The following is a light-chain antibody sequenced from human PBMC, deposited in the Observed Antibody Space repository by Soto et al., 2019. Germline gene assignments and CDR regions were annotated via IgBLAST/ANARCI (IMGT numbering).Light chain of an antibody. Sequence: QSALTQPASVSGSPGQSITISCTGTGSDVGGHNSVSWYQQHPGKAPKLMIYNVSNRPSGVSNRFSGSKSGNTASLTISGLLAEDEADYYCTSYTSSSTYVFGAGTKVTVL. CDR1: GSDVGGHNS. J-gene: IGLJ1*01. CDR2: NVS. CDR3: TSYTSSSTYV. V-gene: IGLV2-14*01.